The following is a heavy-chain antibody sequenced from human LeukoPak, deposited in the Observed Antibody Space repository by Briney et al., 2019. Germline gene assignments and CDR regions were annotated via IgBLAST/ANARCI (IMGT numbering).Heavy chain of an antibody. Sequence: SETLSLTCTVSGGSIGPYYWSWIRQSPGKGLEWIGYIYVTGTRYNPYLQSRVTISVDRSRNQFFLKKSSVTAADTAVYYCARHIGRGIEDMDVWGKGTKVIVSS. D-gene: IGHD6-13*01. CDR2: IYVTGT. V-gene: IGHV4-59*08. CDR3: ARHIGRGIEDMDV. J-gene: IGHJ6*03. CDR1: GGSIGPYY.